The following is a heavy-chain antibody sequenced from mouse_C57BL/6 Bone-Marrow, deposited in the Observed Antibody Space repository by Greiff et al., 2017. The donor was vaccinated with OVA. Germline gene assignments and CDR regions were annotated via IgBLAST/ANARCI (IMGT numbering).Heavy chain of an antibody. CDR1: GYSITSGYY. D-gene: IGHD3-2*02. Sequence: EVKLQESGPGLVKPSQSLSLTCSVTGYSITSGYYWNWIRQFPGNKLEWMGYISYDGSNNYNPSLKNRISITRDTSKNQFFLKLNSVTTEDTATYYCARGGNTHTQLRLPYFDYWGQGTTLTVSS. V-gene: IGHV3-6*01. CDR2: ISYDGSN. CDR3: ARGGNTHTQLRLPYFDY. J-gene: IGHJ2*01.